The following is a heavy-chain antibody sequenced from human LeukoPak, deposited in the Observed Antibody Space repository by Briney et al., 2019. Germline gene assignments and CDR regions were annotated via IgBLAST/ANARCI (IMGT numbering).Heavy chain of an antibody. V-gene: IGHV3-74*01. Sequence: GGSLRLSCAASGFTFSNAWMHWVRQVPGKGLVWVSRINSDESRTNYADSVKGRFTISRDNAKNTLYLHMNSLRAEDTAVYYCTANYNYWGQGTLVTVSS. J-gene: IGHJ4*02. D-gene: IGHD3-10*01. CDR2: INSDESRT. CDR1: GFTFSNAW. CDR3: TANYNY.